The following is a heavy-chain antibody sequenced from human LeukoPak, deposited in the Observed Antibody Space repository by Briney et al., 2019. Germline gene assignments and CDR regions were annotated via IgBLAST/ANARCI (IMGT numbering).Heavy chain of an antibody. V-gene: IGHV5-51*01. CDR2: IYPGDSDT. Sequence: RESLKISCKGSGYSFTSYWIGWVRQMPGKGLEWMGIIYPGDSDTRYSPSFQGQVTISADKSISTAYLQWSSLKASDTAMYYCARLPDYYDSSGYFNDYWGQGTLVTVSS. J-gene: IGHJ4*02. D-gene: IGHD3-22*01. CDR3: ARLPDYYDSSGYFNDY. CDR1: GYSFTSYW.